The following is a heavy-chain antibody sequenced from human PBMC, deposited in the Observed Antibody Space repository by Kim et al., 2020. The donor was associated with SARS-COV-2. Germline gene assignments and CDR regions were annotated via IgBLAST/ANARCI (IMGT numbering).Heavy chain of an antibody. Sequence: GGSLRLSCAASGFTFSGYAMTWVRQAPGKGLEWVSGISWNSGSIGYADSVKGRFTISRDNAKNSLYLQMNSLRAEDTALYYCAKDIRGSGSNWKHYFDYWGQGTLVTVSS. CDR1: GFTFSGYA. CDR3: AKDIRGSGSNWKHYFDY. J-gene: IGHJ4*02. V-gene: IGHV3-9*01. CDR2: ISWNSGSI. D-gene: IGHD3-10*01.